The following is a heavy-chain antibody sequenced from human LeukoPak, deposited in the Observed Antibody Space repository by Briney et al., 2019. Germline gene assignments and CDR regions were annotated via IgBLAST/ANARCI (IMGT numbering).Heavy chain of an antibody. CDR1: GGTFSSYA. Sequence: ASVKVSCKASGGTFSSYAISWVRQAPGQGLEWMGWISAYNGNTNYAQKLQGRVTMTTDTSTSTAYMELRSLRSDDTAVYYCARDRRSSSWYANDAFDIWGQGTMVTVSS. D-gene: IGHD6-13*01. J-gene: IGHJ3*02. V-gene: IGHV1-18*01. CDR2: ISAYNGNT. CDR3: ARDRRSSSWYANDAFDI.